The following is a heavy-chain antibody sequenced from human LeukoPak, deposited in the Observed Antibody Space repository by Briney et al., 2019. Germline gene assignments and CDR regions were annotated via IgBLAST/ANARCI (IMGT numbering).Heavy chain of an antibody. J-gene: IGHJ4*02. CDR2: SHYSGTT. V-gene: IGHV4-59*08. Sequence: SETLSLTCTVSGVSIFSYYWTWIRQPPGQRLEWIGYSHYSGTTNYNPSLKSRVSISIDTSKSQFSLKLTSATAADTAIYYCATGRSIRYFDYWGQGTLLSVSS. CDR3: ATGRSIRYFDY. D-gene: IGHD3-9*01. CDR1: GVSIFSYY.